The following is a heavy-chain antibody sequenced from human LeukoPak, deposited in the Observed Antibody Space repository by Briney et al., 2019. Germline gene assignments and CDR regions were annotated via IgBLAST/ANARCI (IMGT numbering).Heavy chain of an antibody. CDR3: ARVNYSSSWYLTGWFDP. D-gene: IGHD6-13*01. J-gene: IGHJ5*02. CDR2: IYHSGST. V-gene: IGHV4-4*02. Sequence: SGTLSLTCAVSGGSISSSNWWSWVRQPPGKGLEWIGEIYHSGSTNYNPSLKSRVTISVDKSKNQFSLKLSSVTAADTAVYYCARVNYSSSWYLTGWFDPWGQGTLVTVSS. CDR1: GGSISSSNW.